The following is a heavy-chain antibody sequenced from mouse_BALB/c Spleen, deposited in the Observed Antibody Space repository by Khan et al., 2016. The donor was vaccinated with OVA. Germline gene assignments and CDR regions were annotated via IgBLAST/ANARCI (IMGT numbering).Heavy chain of an antibody. Sequence: EVQLQESGPGLVKPSQSLSLTCTVTGYSITRDYAWNWIRQFPGNKLEWMGYISNSGSASYNPSLKSRISITRDTSKNQFFLQLNSVTTEDTATYYWASELGSYYAMDYWGQGTSVTVSS. CDR1: GYSITRDYA. J-gene: IGHJ4*01. CDR3: ASELGSYYAMDY. CDR2: ISNSGSA. V-gene: IGHV3-2*02. D-gene: IGHD4-1*01.